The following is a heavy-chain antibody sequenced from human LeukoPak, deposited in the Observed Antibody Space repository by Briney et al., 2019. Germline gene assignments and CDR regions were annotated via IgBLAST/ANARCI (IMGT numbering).Heavy chain of an antibody. Sequence: GASVKVSCKASGYTFTGYYMHWVRQAPGQGLEWMGWISPNSGGTNYAQKFQGRVTMTRDTSISTAYMELSRLRSDDTAVYYCATNYWSGYPRPYYYYYYMDVWGKGTTVTVSS. CDR2: ISPNSGGT. D-gene: IGHD3-3*01. J-gene: IGHJ6*03. CDR3: ATNYWSGYPRPYYYYYYMDV. V-gene: IGHV1-2*02. CDR1: GYTFTGYY.